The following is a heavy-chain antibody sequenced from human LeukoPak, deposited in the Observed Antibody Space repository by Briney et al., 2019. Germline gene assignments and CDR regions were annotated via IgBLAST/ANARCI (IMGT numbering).Heavy chain of an antibody. CDR1: GYTFTSYY. Sequence: ASVKVSCKASGYTFTSYYMHWVRQAPGQGLEWMGIINPSGGSTSYAQKFQGRVTMTRDMSTSTVYMELSSLSAEDTAVYYCATTSPCSISTCYKPFDIWGQGTMVTVSS. V-gene: IGHV1-46*01. CDR2: INPSGGST. CDR3: ATTSPCSISTCYKPFDI. D-gene: IGHD2-2*02. J-gene: IGHJ3*02.